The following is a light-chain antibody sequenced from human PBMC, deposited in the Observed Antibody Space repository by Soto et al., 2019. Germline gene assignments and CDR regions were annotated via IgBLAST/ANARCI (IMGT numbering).Light chain of an antibody. J-gene: IGKJ1*01. CDR3: QQYGSSPTWT. CDR1: QSVSSN. Sequence: EIVLTQSPGTLSLSPGERATLSCRASQSVSSNLAWYQQKPGQAPRLLIYGASTRATGIPDRFSGSGSGTDFTLPISRLEPEDSAAYYCQQYGSSPTWTFGQGTKVDIK. V-gene: IGKV3-20*01. CDR2: GAS.